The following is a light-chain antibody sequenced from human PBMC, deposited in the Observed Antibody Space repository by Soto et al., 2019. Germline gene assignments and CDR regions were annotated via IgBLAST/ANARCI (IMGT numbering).Light chain of an antibody. Sequence: QSALTQPASVSGSPGQSITISCTGTSSDVGAFTFVSWYQQHPGKAPKLMIYDVRHRPSGVSDRFSGSKSGNTASLTIYGLQAEDEADYYCTSHTTTSPPVLFGGGTKLTVL. CDR1: SSDVGAFTF. CDR3: TSHTTTSPPVL. J-gene: IGLJ2*01. CDR2: DVR. V-gene: IGLV2-14*03.